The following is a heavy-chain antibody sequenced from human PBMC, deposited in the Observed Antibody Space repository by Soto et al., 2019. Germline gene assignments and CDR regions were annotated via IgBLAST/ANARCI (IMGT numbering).Heavy chain of an antibody. J-gene: IGHJ5*02. CDR1: GGSISSYY. CDR3: ERALLGYSSGDRPRFDP. D-gene: IGHD6-19*01. Sequence: PSETLSLTCTVSGGSISSYYWSWIRQPPGKGLEWIGYIYYSGSTNYNPSLKSRVTISVDTSKNQFSLKLSSVTAADTAVYYCERALLGYSSGDRPRFDPWGQGTLVTVSS. V-gene: IGHV4-59*08. CDR2: IYYSGST.